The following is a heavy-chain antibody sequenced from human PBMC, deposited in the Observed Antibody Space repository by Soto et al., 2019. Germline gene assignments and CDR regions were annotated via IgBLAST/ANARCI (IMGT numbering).Heavy chain of an antibody. CDR3: ARRPSSIAARSMALNYCGMDV. Sequence: SVKVSCKASGGTFSSYAISWVRQAPGQGLEWMGGIIPIFGTANYAQKFQGRVTITADESTSTAYMELSSLRSEDTAVYYCARRPSSIAARSMALNYCGMDVWGQGTTVTVSS. CDR2: IIPIFGTA. J-gene: IGHJ6*02. V-gene: IGHV1-69*13. D-gene: IGHD6-6*01. CDR1: GGTFSSYA.